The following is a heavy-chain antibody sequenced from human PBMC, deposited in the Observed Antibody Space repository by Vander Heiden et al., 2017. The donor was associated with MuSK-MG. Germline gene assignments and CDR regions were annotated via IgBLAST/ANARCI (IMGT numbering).Heavy chain of an antibody. V-gene: IGHV4-39*01. D-gene: IGHD6-13*01. J-gene: IGHJ4*02. Sequence: QLQLQESGPGLVKPSETLSLTCTVSGGSISSSSYYWGWIRQPPGKGLEWIGSIYYSGSTYYNPSLKSRVTISVDTSKNQFSLKRSSVTAADTAVYYCARSSSSWYRFDYWGQGTLVTVSS. CDR1: GGSISSSSYY. CDR2: IYYSGST. CDR3: ARSSSSWYRFDY.